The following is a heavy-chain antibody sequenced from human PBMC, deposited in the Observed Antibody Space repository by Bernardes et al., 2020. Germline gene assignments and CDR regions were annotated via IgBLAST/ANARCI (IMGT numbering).Heavy chain of an antibody. J-gene: IGHJ5*02. CDR3: ARGYYYDSSGYGGYNWFDP. CDR2: IYHSGST. Sequence: SETLSLTCAVSGYSISSGYYWGWIRQPPGKGLEWIGSIYHSGSTSYNPSLKSRVTISVDTSKNQFSLKLSSVTAADTAVYYCARGYYYDSSGYGGYNWFDPWGQGTLVTVSS. V-gene: IGHV4-38-2*01. CDR1: GYSISSGYY. D-gene: IGHD3-22*01.